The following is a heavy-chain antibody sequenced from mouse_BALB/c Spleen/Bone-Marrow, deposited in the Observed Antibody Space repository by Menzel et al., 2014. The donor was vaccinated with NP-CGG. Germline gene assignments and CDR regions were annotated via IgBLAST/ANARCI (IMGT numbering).Heavy chain of an antibody. Sequence: QVQLKESGPGLVAPSQSLSITCTVSGFSLSRYSVHWVRQPPGKGLEWLGMIWGGGSTDYNSALKSRLSISKDNSKSXFFLKMNSLQTDDTAMYYCAITGTYPAWFAYWGRGTLVTVSA. CDR2: IWGGGST. CDR3: AITGTYPAWFAY. CDR1: GFSLSRYS. V-gene: IGHV2-6-4*01. J-gene: IGHJ3*01. D-gene: IGHD5-1*01.